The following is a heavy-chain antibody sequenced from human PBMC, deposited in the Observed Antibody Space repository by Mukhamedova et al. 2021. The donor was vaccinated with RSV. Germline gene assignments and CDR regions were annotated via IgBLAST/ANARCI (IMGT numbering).Heavy chain of an antibody. V-gene: IGHV4-4*02. J-gene: IGHJ4*01. D-gene: IGHD6-19*01. CDR1: SNW. Sequence: SNWWSWVRQPPGKGLEWIGEIYHSGSTNYNPSLKSRVTISVDKSKNQFSLKLSSVTAADTAVYYCAIAAEYRSGGYKRYYFDYWG. CDR2: IYHSGST. CDR3: AIAAEYRSGGYKRYYFDY.